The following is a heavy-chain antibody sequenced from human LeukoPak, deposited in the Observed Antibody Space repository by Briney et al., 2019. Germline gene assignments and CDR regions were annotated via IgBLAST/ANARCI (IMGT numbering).Heavy chain of an antibody. J-gene: IGHJ4*02. D-gene: IGHD6-13*01. CDR2: IIPILGIA. CDR1: GGTFISYA. V-gene: IGHV1-69*04. CDR3: ATPWYSSSWYYFDY. Sequence: ASVKVSCTASGGTFISYAISWVRQAPGQGLEWRGRIIPILGIANYAQKFQGRVTITADKSTSTAYMELSSLRSEDTAVYYCATPWYSSSWYYFDYWGQGTLVTVSS.